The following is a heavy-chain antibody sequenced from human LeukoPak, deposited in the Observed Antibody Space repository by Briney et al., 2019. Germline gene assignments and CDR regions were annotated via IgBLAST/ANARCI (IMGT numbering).Heavy chain of an antibody. CDR2: IKQDGSEK. J-gene: IGHJ4*02. V-gene: IGHV3-7*01. Sequence: PGGSLRLSCAASGFTFSSYWMSWVRQAPGKGLEWVANIKQDGSEKYYVDSVKGRFTISRDNAKNSLYLQMNSLRAEDTAVYYCAGEDSYYDGSGYVDYWGQGTLVTVSS. CDR1: GFTFSSYW. D-gene: IGHD3-22*01. CDR3: AGEDSYYDGSGYVDY.